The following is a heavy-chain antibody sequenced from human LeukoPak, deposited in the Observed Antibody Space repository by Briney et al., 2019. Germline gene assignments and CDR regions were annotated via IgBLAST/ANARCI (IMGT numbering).Heavy chain of an antibody. D-gene: IGHD2-15*01. J-gene: IGHJ5*02. CDR1: GFTFSNYW. CDR3: ARDPRSAGRYNWFDP. CDR2: IKQDGSEK. V-gene: IGHV3-7*03. Sequence: GGSLRLSCAASGFTFSNYWMAWVRQAPAKGLEWVANIKQDGSEKYYVDSVKGRFTISRDNAKNSLFLEMNSLSAEDTAVYYCARDPRSAGRYNWFDPWGQGTLVTVSS.